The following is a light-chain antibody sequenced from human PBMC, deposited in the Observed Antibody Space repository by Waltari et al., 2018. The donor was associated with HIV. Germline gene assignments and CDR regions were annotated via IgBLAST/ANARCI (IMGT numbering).Light chain of an antibody. V-gene: IGKV3-11*01. CDR3: HPRSKWPLT. CDR2: DSS. CDR1: QSVASY. Sequence: EIVLTQSPATLSLSPGERATLSCRASQSVASYVAWYQQRPGQAPRLLIYDSSNRATGVPARCSASGSGKDFNLTISSLEPEDCAVYYCHPRSKWPLTFGGGTKVEIK. J-gene: IGKJ4*01.